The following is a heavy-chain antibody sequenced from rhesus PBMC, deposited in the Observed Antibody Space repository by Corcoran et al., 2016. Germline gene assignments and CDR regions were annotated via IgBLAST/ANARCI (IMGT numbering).Heavy chain of an antibody. CDR3: ARDLWRLGGFFDY. D-gene: IGHD6-31*01. CDR1: GYTFTSYY. J-gene: IGHJ4*01. CDR2: MNPSNGNT. V-gene: IGHV1-200*01. Sequence: QVQLVQSGAEVKKPGTSVKLSCKASGYTFTSYYINWGRQAPGQVLEWMGWMNPSNGNTGYEQKFQGRVTMTRDTSTSTAYMELNSLRSEDTAVYYCARDLWRLGGFFDYWGQGVLVTVSS.